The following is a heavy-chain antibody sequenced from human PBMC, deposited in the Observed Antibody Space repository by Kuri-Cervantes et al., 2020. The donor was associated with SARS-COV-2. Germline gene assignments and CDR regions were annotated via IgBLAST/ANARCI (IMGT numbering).Heavy chain of an antibody. V-gene: IGHV4-39*01. J-gene: IGHJ6*02. Sequence: SETLSLTCTASGGSISSSSYYWGWIRQPPGKGLEWIGSIYYSGSTYYNPSLKSRVTISVDTSKNQFSLKLSSVTAADTAVYYCARQGTGYCGSGSYYYYYYGMDVWGQGTTVTVSS. CDR3: ARQGTGYCGSGSYYYYYYGMDV. CDR2: IYYSGST. CDR1: GGSISSSSYY. D-gene: IGHD3-10*01.